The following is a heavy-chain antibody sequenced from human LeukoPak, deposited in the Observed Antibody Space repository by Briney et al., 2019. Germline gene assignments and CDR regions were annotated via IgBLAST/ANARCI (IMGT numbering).Heavy chain of an antibody. CDR2: ISSSSSYSYT. CDR3: ARVNAYYTDDAFDI. V-gene: IGHV3-21*01. Sequence: GGSLRLSCAASGFTFSSYSMHWVRQAPGKGLEWVSSISSSSSYSYTYYADSVKGRLTISRDNAKNSLLLQMNSLRAEDTAVYYCARVNAYYTDDAFDIWGQGTMVTVSS. CDR1: GFTFSSYS. D-gene: IGHD3-10*01. J-gene: IGHJ3*02.